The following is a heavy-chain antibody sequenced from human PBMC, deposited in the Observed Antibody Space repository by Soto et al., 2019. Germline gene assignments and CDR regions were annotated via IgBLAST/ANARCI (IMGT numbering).Heavy chain of an antibody. D-gene: IGHD2-2*01. CDR2: IIPIFGTA. CDR1: GYTFSSYA. CDR3: ASPLHCSSTSCPFDY. J-gene: IGHJ4*02. V-gene: IGHV1-69*01. Sequence: QVQLVQSGAEVKKPGASVKVSCKASGYTFSSYAISWVRQAPGQGLEWMGGIIPIFGTANYAQKFQGRVTITADESTSTAYMELSSLRSEDTAVYYCASPLHCSSTSCPFDYWGQGTLVTVSS.